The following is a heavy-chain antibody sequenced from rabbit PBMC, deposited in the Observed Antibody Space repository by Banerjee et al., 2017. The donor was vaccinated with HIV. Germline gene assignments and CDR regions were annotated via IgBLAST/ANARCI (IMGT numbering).Heavy chain of an antibody. J-gene: IGHJ4*01. CDR1: GLDFSSYR. Sequence: QEQLVESGGGLVQPEGSLTLTCKASGLDFSSYRICWVRQAPGKGLEWIACIYNGDGSTYYASWAKGRFTIFKTSSTTVTLQMTSLTAADTATYFCARYGISNGGYNLWGPGTLVTVS. D-gene: IGHD1-1*01. CDR3: ARYGISNGGYNL. CDR2: IYNGDGST. V-gene: IGHV1S45*01.